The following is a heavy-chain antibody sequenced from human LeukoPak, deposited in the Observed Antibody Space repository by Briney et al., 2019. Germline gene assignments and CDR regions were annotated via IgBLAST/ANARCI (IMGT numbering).Heavy chain of an antibody. CDR1: GFTFINYC. CDR2: INQDGSEK. D-gene: IGHD2-2*01. V-gene: IGHV3-7*01. CDR3: AKVDGVVPAAADY. Sequence: GGSLRLSCAASGFTFINYCMTWVRQAPGKELEWVANINQDGSEKYYVDSVKGRFAISRDNAKNSLYLQMNSLRAEDTAVYYCAKVDGVVPAAADYWGQGTLVTVSS. J-gene: IGHJ4*02.